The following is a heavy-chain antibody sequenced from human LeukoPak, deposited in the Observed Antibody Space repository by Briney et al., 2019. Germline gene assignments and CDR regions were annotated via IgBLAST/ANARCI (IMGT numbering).Heavy chain of an antibody. V-gene: IGHV3-9*01. CDR2: ISWNSGSI. D-gene: IGHD2-21*02. J-gene: IGHJ4*02. CDR1: GFTFDDYA. Sequence: GRSLRLSCAASGFTFDDYAMHWVRQAPGKGLEWVSGISWNSGSIGYADSVKGRFTISRDNSKNTLYLQMNSLRAEDTAVYYCAKAQAGGGDLLFDYWGQGTLVTVSS. CDR3: AKAQAGGGDLLFDY.